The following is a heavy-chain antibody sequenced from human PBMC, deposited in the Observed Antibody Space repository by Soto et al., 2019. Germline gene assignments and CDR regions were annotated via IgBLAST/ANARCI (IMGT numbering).Heavy chain of an antibody. J-gene: IGHJ6*02. CDR1: GFTFSSYG. D-gene: IGHD2-2*01. Sequence: GGSLRLSCAASGFTFSSYGMHWVRQAPGKGLEWVAVISYDGSNKYYADSVKGRFTISRDNSKNTLYLQMNSLRAEETAVYYCAKERGIVVVPAAEAEGMDVWGQGTTVTAP. CDR2: ISYDGSNK. V-gene: IGHV3-30*18. CDR3: AKERGIVVVPAAEAEGMDV.